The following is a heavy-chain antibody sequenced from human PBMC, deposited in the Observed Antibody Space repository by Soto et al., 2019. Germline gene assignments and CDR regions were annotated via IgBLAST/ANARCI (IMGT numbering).Heavy chain of an antibody. CDR2: IIPIFGTA. V-gene: IGHV1-69*13. Sequence: SVKVSCKASGGTFSSYAISWVRQAPGQGLEWMGGIIPIFGTANYAQKFQGRVTITADESTSTAYMELSSLRSEDTAVYYCARGWAYCCGDCYFWFDPWGQGTLVTVSS. CDR3: ARGWAYCCGDCYFWFDP. J-gene: IGHJ5*02. CDR1: GGTFSSYA. D-gene: IGHD2-21*02.